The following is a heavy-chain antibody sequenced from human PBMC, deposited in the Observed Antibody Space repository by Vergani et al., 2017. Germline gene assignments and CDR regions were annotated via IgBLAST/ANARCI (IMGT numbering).Heavy chain of an antibody. CDR1: GYPFTSYY. Sequence: QVQLVQSGAEVKKPGASVKVSCKASGYPFTSYYMHWVRQAPGQGLEWMGIINPSGGSTSYAQKFQGRVTMTRDTSTSTVYMELSSLRSEDTAVYYCARNRITMIVVVARHYYGMDVWGQGTTVTVSS. J-gene: IGHJ6*02. CDR3: ARNRITMIVVVARHYYGMDV. CDR2: INPSGGST. D-gene: IGHD3-22*01. V-gene: IGHV1-46*01.